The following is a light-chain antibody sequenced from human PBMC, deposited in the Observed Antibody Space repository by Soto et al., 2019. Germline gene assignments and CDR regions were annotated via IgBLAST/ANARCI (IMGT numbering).Light chain of an antibody. CDR3: CSYAGSDTFWI. Sequence: QSVLTQPRSVSGSPGQSVTISCTGTSSDVGTYDFVSWYQHHPAKAPKLMISDVNKRPSGVPDRFSGSKSGNTASLTISGLQAEDEGDYYCCSYAGSDTFWIFGGGTKLTVL. J-gene: IGLJ3*02. V-gene: IGLV2-11*01. CDR1: SSDVGTYDF. CDR2: DVN.